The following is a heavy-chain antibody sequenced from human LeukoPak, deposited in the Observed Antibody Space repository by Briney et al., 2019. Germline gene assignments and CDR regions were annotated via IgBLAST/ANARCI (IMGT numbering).Heavy chain of an antibody. V-gene: IGHV3-30*02. CDR2: IRYDGSNK. Sequence: PGGSLRLSCAASGFTFSSYGMRWVRQAPGKGLEWVAFIRYDGSNKYYADSVEGRFTISRDNSRNTLYLQMNSLRAEDTAVYYCAKEIWPTVTTPGWTYFDYWGQGTLVTVSS. CDR3: AKEIWPTVTTPGWTYFDY. D-gene: IGHD4-17*01. CDR1: GFTFSSYG. J-gene: IGHJ4*02.